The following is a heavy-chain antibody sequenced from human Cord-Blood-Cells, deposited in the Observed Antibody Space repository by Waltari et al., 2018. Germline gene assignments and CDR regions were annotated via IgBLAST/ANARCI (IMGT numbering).Heavy chain of an antibody. CDR2: ISAYNGNT. J-gene: IGHJ5*02. CDR3: ARDCTYCSSTSCYNWFDP. D-gene: IGHD2-2*01. Sequence: QVQLVQSGAEVKKPGASVKVSCKASGYTFTSYGISRVRQAPGQGLEWMGWISAYNGNTNYAQKLQGRVTMTTDTSTSTAYMELRSLRSDDTAVYYCARDCTYCSSTSCYNWFDPWGQGTLVTVSS. V-gene: IGHV1-18*04. CDR1: GYTFTSYG.